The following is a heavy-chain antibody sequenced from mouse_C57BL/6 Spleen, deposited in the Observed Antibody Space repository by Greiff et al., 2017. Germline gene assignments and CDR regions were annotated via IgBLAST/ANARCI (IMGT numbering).Heavy chain of an antibody. V-gene: IGHV1-72*01. CDR3: ARSSGSAWGGYFDD. CDR1: GYTFTSYC. D-gene: IGHD1-1*01. CDR2: IDPNSGGT. Sequence: QVQLQQPGAELVKPGASVKLSCKASGYTFTSYCMHWVKQRPGRGLEWIGRIDPNSGGTKYNEKFKSKATLTVDKPSSTAYMQLSSLTSEDSAVYDCARSSGSAWGGYFDDWGQGTTLTVSS. J-gene: IGHJ2*01.